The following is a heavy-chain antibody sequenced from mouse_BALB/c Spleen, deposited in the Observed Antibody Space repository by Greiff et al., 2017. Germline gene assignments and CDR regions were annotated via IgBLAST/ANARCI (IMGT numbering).Heavy chain of an antibody. V-gene: IGHV5-12-1*01. CDR1: GFAFSSYD. D-gene: IGHD2-3*01. CDR3: ARHEDGPDYAMDY. Sequence: EVQVVESGGGLVKPGGSLKLSCAASGFAFSSYDMSWVRQTPEKRLEWVAYISSGGGSTYYPDTVKGRFTISRDNAKNTLYLQMSSLKSEDTAMYYCARHEDGPDYAMDYWGQGTSVTVSS. CDR2: ISSGGGST. J-gene: IGHJ4*01.